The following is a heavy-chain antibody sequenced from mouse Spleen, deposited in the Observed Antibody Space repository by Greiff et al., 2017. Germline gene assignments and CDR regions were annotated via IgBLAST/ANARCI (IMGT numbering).Heavy chain of an antibody. J-gene: IGHJ2*01. Sequence: VQLQQSGPELVKPGASVKISCKASGYAFSSSWMNWVKQRPGKGLEWIGRIYPGDGDTNYNGKFKGKATLTADKSSSTAYMQLSSLTSEDSAVYFCAGVLPYYFDYWGQGTTLTVSS. CDR1: GYAFSSSW. D-gene: IGHD1-1*01. CDR3: AGVLPYYFDY. V-gene: IGHV1-82*01. CDR2: IYPGDGDT.